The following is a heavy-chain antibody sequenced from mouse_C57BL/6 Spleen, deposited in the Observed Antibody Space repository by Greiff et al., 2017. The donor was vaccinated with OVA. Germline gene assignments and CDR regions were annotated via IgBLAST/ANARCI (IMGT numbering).Heavy chain of an antibody. V-gene: IGHV1-50*01. Sequence: QVQLQQPGAELVKPGASVKLSCKASGYTFTSYWMQWVKQRPGQGLEWIGEIDPSDSYTNYNQKFKGKATLTVDTSSSTAYMQLSSLTSEDSAVYYCARRGVTTVVAPFDYWGQGTTLTVSS. CDR3: ARRGVTTVVAPFDY. CDR2: IDPSDSYT. CDR1: GYTFTSYW. D-gene: IGHD1-1*01. J-gene: IGHJ2*01.